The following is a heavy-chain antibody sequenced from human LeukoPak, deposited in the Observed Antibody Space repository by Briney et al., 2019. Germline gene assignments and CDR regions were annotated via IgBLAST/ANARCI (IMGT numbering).Heavy chain of an antibody. Sequence: ASVKVSCKASGYIFTNFGISWVRQAPGQGLEWMGWISAYNGNTNYAQKLQGRVTMTTDTSTSTAYMELRSLRSDDTAVYYCARVYGYSGSNYFDYWGQGTLVTVSS. CDR3: ARVYGYSGSNYFDY. CDR1: GYIFTNFG. D-gene: IGHD5-12*01. CDR2: ISAYNGNT. V-gene: IGHV1-18*01. J-gene: IGHJ4*02.